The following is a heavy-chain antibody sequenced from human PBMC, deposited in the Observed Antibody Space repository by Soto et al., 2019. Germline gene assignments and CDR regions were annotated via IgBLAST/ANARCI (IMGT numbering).Heavy chain of an antibody. CDR3: ARKRTTVVTQAYFDQ. J-gene: IGHJ4*02. D-gene: IGHD2-21*02. V-gene: IGHV4-39*01. CDR1: GQRISSSSYY. Sequence: NHXAILWLTSIVCGQRISSSSYYWGSIRQPPGKGLEWIGSIYYSGRTYYNPSFKSRVTISIDTSKNQFSLKLSSVTATDTAVYYCARKRTTVVTQAYFDQWGQGALVTVSS. CDR2: IYYSGRT.